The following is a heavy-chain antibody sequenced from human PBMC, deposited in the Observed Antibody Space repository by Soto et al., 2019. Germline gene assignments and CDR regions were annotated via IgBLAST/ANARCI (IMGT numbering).Heavy chain of an antibody. J-gene: IGHJ4*02. V-gene: IGHV3-30-3*01. Sequence: QVQLVESGGGVVQPGRSLRLSCAASGFTFSSYAMHWVRQAPGKGLEWVAVISYDGSNKYYADSVKGRFTISRDNSKNTLYLQMNSLRAEDTAVYYCARDPGEYSSSWYYFDYWGQGTLVTVSS. CDR1: GFTFSSYA. CDR2: ISYDGSNK. CDR3: ARDPGEYSSSWYYFDY. D-gene: IGHD6-13*01.